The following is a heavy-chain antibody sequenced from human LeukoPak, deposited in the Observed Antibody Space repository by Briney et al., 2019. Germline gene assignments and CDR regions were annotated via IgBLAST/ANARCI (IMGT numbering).Heavy chain of an antibody. Sequence: TGGSLRLSCAASGFSFSSYAVSWVRQAPGRGLEWVSGISDGGSRTYYADSVKGRFTISRDDSKKTVYLQMNSLRAEDTAVYYCAKVQLGTGVDYWGQGTLVTVSS. J-gene: IGHJ4*02. CDR3: AKVQLGTGVDY. CDR2: ISDGGSRT. V-gene: IGHV3-23*01. D-gene: IGHD7-27*01. CDR1: GFSFSSYA.